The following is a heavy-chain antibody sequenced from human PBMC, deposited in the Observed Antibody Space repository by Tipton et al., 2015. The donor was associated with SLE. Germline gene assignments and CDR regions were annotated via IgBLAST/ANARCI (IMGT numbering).Heavy chain of an antibody. CDR2: IYHSGGT. Sequence: LSLTCAVSGGSIISNNWWSWVRQPPGKGLEWIGEIYHSGGTNYNPSLRSRVTISVDTSKNQFSLKLTSVTAADTAFYYCAREGVTETGIGAFDIWGQGTMVTVSS. D-gene: IGHD1-14*01. CDR1: GGSIISNNW. J-gene: IGHJ3*02. V-gene: IGHV4-4*02. CDR3: AREGVTETGIGAFDI.